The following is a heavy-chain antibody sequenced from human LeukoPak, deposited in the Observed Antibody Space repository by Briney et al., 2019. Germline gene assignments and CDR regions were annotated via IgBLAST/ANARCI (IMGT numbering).Heavy chain of an antibody. J-gene: IGHJ3*02. V-gene: IGHV3-20*01. CDR2: INWNGGST. Sequence: GGSLRLSCAASGFTFSSYWMSWVRQAPGKGLEWVSGINWNGGSTGYADSVKGRFTISRDNAKNSLYLQMNSLRAEDTALYHCARVFVRAHAFDIWGQGTMVTVSS. D-gene: IGHD2-21*01. CDR3: ARVFVRAHAFDI. CDR1: GFTFSSYW.